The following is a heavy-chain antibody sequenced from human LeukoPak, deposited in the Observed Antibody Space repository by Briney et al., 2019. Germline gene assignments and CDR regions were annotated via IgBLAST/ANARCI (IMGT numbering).Heavy chain of an antibody. CDR1: GGSIRSSYYY. CDR3: ARDSLITIFGVVTPYGMDV. J-gene: IGHJ6*02. Sequence: SETLSLTCTVSGGSIRSSYYYWGWIRQPPGKGLEWIGSIYDSGSTYYNPSLKSRVTISVDTSKNQFSLKLNSVTAADTAVYYCARDSLITIFGVVTPYGMDVWGQGTTVTVSS. CDR2: IYDSGST. V-gene: IGHV4-39*02. D-gene: IGHD3-3*01.